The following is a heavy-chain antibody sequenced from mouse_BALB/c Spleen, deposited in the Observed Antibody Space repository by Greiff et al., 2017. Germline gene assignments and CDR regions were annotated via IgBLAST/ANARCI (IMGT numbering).Heavy chain of an antibody. D-gene: IGHD2-1*01. CDR1: GFTFSSYA. CDR2: ISSGGSYT. CDR3: ARDEGNFYAMDY. V-gene: IGHV5-9-4*01. Sequence: EVKLVESGGGLVKPGGSLKLSCAASGFTFSSYAMSWVRQSPEKRLEWVATISSGGSYTYYPDTVTGRFTISRDNAKNTLYLEMSSLRSEDTAMYYCARDEGNFYAMDYWGQGTSVTVSS. J-gene: IGHJ4*01.